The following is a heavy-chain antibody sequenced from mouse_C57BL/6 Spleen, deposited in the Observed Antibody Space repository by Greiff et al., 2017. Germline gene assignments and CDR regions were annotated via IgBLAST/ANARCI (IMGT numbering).Heavy chain of an antibody. J-gene: IGHJ1*03. Sequence: QVQLQQSGAELVKPGASVKLSCKASGYTFTEYTINWVKQRSGQGLEWIGWFYPGSGSIKYNEKFKDKATLTADKSSGTVYMELSRLTSEDSAVYYCARHERNYYGSSPWYFDDWGTGTTVTVSA. D-gene: IGHD1-1*01. CDR1: GYTFTEYT. CDR3: ARHERNYYGSSPWYFDD. V-gene: IGHV1-62-2*01. CDR2: FYPGSGSI.